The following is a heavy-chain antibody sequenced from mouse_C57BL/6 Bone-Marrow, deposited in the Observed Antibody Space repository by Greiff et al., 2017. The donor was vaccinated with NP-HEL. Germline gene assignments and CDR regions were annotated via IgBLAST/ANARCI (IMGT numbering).Heavy chain of an antibody. CDR1: GFNIKDYY. D-gene: IGHD1-1*01. V-gene: IGHV14-2*01. CDR2: IDPEDGET. J-gene: IGHJ2*01. CDR3: ARDTTVVATNYFDY. Sequence: EVKLMESGAELVKPGASVKLSCTASGFNIKDYYMHWVKQRTEQGLEWIGRIDPEDGETKYAPKFQGKATITADTSSNTAYLQLSSLTSEDTAVYYCARDTTVVATNYFDYWGQGTTLTVSS.